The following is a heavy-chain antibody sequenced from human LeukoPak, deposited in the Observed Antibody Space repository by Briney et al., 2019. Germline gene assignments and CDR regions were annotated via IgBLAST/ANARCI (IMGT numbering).Heavy chain of an antibody. D-gene: IGHD5-12*01. CDR2: ISYDGSNK. CDR3: ARGGGYAEYDY. J-gene: IGHJ4*02. V-gene: IGHV3-30-3*01. CDR1: GFTFSSYA. Sequence: GGSLRLSCAASGFTFSSYAMHWVRQAPGKGLEWVAVISYDGSNKYYADSVKGRFTISRDNSKNTLYLQMNSLRAEDTAVYYCARGGGYAEYDYWGQGTLVTVSS.